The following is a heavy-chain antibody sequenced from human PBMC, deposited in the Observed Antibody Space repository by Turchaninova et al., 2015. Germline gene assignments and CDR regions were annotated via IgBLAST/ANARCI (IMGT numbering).Heavy chain of an antibody. CDR2: IDPKSGGT. CDR1: GYSFTGYY. D-gene: IGHD6-19*01. V-gene: IGHV1-2*06. CDR3: ARDSQVAGDS. J-gene: IGHJ4*02. Sequence: QVQLVQSGAEVKKPGASVKVSCKASGYSFTGYYMHWVRQAPGQGLEWMGRIDPKSGGTIYAQQFQGRVTMTRDTSINTAYMDLSRLRSDDTACYYCARDSQVAGDSWGQGTLVTVSS.